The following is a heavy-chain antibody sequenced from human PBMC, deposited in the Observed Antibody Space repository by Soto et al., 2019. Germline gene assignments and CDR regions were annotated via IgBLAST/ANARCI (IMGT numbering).Heavy chain of an antibody. D-gene: IGHD2-15*01. CDR2: IIPIFGTA. J-gene: IGHJ4*02. Sequence: QVQLVQSGAEVKKPGSSVKFSCKASGGTFSSYAISWVRQAPGQGLEWMGGIIPIFGTANYAQKCQGRVTITADESTSTAYMELSSLRSEDTAVYYCAREGKGYCSGGSCESNWGQGTLVTVSS. CDR1: GGTFSSYA. CDR3: AREGKGYCSGGSCESN. V-gene: IGHV1-69*01.